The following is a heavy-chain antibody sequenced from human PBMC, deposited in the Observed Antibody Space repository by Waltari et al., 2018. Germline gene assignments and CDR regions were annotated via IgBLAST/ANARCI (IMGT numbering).Heavy chain of an antibody. CDR3: GRWTSGSPDV. CDR1: GFTFSGHY. CDR2: TKNKRNGYTT. Sequence: EVHLVESGGGLVQPGGSLRLSCAASGFTFSGHYMDWVRQAPGKGLEWVGRTKNKRNGYTTEYAASVRGRFTISRDESENSVYLQMNSLKTEDTAVYFCGRWTSGSPDVWGQGTLVTVSS. J-gene: IGHJ4*02. D-gene: IGHD1-26*01. V-gene: IGHV3-72*01.